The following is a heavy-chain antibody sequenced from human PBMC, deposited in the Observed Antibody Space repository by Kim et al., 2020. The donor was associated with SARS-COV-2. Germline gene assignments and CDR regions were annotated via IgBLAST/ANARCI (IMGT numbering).Heavy chain of an antibody. V-gene: IGHV3-30-3*01. J-gene: IGHJ6*01. CDR2: ISYDGSNN. D-gene: IGHD3-16*01. CDR3: ARDSWSLLGGGNYAYY. CDR1: GFTFSSCA. Sequence: GGSLRLSCTASGFTFSSCAMHWVRQAPGKGLEWVAVISYDGSNNNYAYPVKGRFTISRDNSKNTLYLQMNSLRAEDTALYYCARDSWSLLGGGNYAYY.